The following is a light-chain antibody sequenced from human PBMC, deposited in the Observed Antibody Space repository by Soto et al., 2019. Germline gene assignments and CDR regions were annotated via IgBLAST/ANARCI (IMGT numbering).Light chain of an antibody. V-gene: IGLV2-14*01. J-gene: IGLJ1*01. CDR3: SSYTTRSTYV. CDR1: SRDIGFFNY. CDR2: EVT. Sequence: QSASVSGSPGQSITISCTGTSRDIGFFNYVSWYQQFPGNAPKLIIFEVTNRPSGVSNRFSASKSGNTASLTISGLQAEDGADYYCSSYTTRSTYVFGTGTKLTVL.